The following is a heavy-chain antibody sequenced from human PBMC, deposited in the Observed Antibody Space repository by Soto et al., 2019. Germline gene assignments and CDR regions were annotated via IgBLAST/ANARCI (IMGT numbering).Heavy chain of an antibody. CDR2: INPSGGST. V-gene: IGHV1-46*01. J-gene: IGHJ6*02. Sequence: ASVKVSCKASGYTFTSYYMHWVRQAPGQGLEWMGIINPSGGSTSYAQKFQGRVTMTRDTSTSTVYMELSSLRSEDTAVYYCARELRCTNGVCQNHPGYYYYYYGMDVWGQGTTVTVSS. CDR1: GYTFTSYY. CDR3: ARELRCTNGVCQNHPGYYYYYYGMDV. D-gene: IGHD2-8*01.